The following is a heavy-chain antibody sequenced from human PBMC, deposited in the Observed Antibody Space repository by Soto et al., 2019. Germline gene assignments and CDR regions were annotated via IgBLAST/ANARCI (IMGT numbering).Heavy chain of an antibody. CDR3: AKDHLGGAVDVPFFDQ. CDR1: GFDFGEYA. V-gene: IGHV3-9*01. D-gene: IGHD6-19*01. CDR2: ITWNSGNI. J-gene: IGHJ4*02. Sequence: EVQLVESGGGLVQPGRSLRLSCTASGFDFGEYAMHWVRQAPGKGLEWVSGITWNSGNIGYAESVKGRFTISRDNANNCMFLKMTSLRPEDTAVYYCAKDHLGGAVDVPFFDQRGQGAKVTVSS.